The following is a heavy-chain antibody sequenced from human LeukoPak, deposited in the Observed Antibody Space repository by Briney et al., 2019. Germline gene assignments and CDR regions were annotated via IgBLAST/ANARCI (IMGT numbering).Heavy chain of an antibody. CDR3: AREGIYDSSGYYVDY. Sequence: GRSLRLSCAASGFTFSSYAMHWVRQAPGKGLEWVAVISYDGSNKYYADSVKGRFTISRDNSKNTLYLQMNSLRTEDTAVYYCAREGIYDSSGYYVDYWGQGTLVTVSS. CDR1: GFTFSSYA. D-gene: IGHD3-22*01. CDR2: ISYDGSNK. V-gene: IGHV3-30-3*01. J-gene: IGHJ4*02.